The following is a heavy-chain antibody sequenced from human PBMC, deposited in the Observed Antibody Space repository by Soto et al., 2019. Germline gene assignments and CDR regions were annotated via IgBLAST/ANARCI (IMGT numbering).Heavy chain of an antibody. J-gene: IGHJ4*02. CDR3: AREDSIIIPAVSDF. V-gene: IGHV3-21*01. CDR2: ISKSDYT. Sequence: GRLRRSCAVSGFAFHNYGINWVRQAPGKGLEWVSSISKSDYTYYSDSVKGLFTISRDNAKNSVYLQMNTLRVEDTDVYYCAREDSIIIPAVSDFWGQGTLVSVSS. CDR1: GFAFHNYG. D-gene: IGHD2-2*01.